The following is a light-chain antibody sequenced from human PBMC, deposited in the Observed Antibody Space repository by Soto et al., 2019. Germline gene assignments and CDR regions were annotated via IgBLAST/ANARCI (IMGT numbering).Light chain of an antibody. CDR1: NSNIGGNP. CDR2: NND. CDR3: ASWDDSLNGRL. Sequence: QSVLTQPTSASGPPGQTVTISCSGSNSNIGGNPVSWYQVLPGAAPKLLIYNNDQRPSGVPDRLSGSKSGTSASLAISGLQSDDEADYFCASWDDSLNGRLFGGGTKVTVL. V-gene: IGLV1-44*01. J-gene: IGLJ3*02.